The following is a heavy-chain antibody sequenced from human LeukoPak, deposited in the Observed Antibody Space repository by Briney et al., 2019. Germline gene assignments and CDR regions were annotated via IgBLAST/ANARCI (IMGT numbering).Heavy chain of an antibody. CDR1: GFTFSSYA. Sequence: GGSLRLSCAASGFTFSSYAMSWVRQAPGKGLEWVSAISGSGGSTYYADSVKGRFTISRDNSKNTLYLQMNSLRAEDTAVYYCAKVDRSIAVAFRGGAFDIWGQGTMVTVSS. CDR3: AKVDRSIAVAFRGGAFDI. CDR2: ISGSGGST. J-gene: IGHJ3*02. V-gene: IGHV3-23*01. D-gene: IGHD6-19*01.